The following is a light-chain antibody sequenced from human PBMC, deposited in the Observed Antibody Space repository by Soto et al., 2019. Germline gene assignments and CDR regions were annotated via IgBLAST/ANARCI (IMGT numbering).Light chain of an antibody. V-gene: IGKV1-39*01. J-gene: IGKJ4*01. CDR1: QSIAFY. CDR2: AAS. Sequence: DIQMTQSPVSLSASVGDRVTITCRASQSIAFYLNWYQQTPGRAPKSLIYAASTLRSGVPSRFSGSGSGTDFNLTINSLQPEDFATYFCQQSFTTPLTFGGGTKVDIK. CDR3: QQSFTTPLT.